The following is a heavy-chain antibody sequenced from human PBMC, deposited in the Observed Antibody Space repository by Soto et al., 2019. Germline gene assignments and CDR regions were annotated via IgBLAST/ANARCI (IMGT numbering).Heavy chain of an antibody. CDR3: ARDEGPQDIVAPSFDD. CDR2: INAGNGNT. CDR1: GYAFTSYA. V-gene: IGHV1-3*01. J-gene: IGHJ4*02. D-gene: IGHD5-12*01. Sequence: ASRKVCNTASGYAFTSYALHWMRQAPGQRLEWMGWINAGNGNTKYSQKFQGRVTITRDTSASTAYMELSSLSSEDTAVYYCARDEGPQDIVAPSFDDWGQGTPVNVS.